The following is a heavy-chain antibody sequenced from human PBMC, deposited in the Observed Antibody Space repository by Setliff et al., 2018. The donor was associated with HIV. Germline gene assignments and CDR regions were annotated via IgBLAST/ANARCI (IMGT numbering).Heavy chain of an antibody. Sequence: GGSLRLSCAASGFTFSSYAMSWVRQAPGKGLEWVSGISGSGGSTYYADSVKGRFTISRDNSKNTLYLQMNSLRAEDTAVYYCAEDWPHRSGFDYWGQETLVTVSS. V-gene: IGHV3-23*01. CDR2: ISGSGGST. J-gene: IGHJ4*02. CDR3: AEDWPHRSGFDY. CDR1: GFTFSSYA.